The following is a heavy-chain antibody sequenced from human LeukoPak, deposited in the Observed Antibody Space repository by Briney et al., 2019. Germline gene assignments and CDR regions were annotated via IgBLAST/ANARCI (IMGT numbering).Heavy chain of an antibody. CDR2: IRYDGSNK. J-gene: IGHJ4*02. D-gene: IGHD5-12*01. CDR3: AKVRGYSGYDQGWY. CDR1: GFTFSSYG. Sequence: PGGSLRLSCAASGFTFSSYGMHWVRQAPGKGLEWVAFIRYDGSNKYYADSVKGRFTISRDNSKSTLYLQMNSLRAEDTAVYYCAKVRGYSGYDQGWYWGQGTLVTVSS. V-gene: IGHV3-30*02.